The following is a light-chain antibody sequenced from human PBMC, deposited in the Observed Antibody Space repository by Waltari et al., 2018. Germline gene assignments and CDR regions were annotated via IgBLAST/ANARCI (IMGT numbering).Light chain of an antibody. J-gene: IGLJ3*02. CDR1: TRAVGNYNL. CDR3: CSYAGSYTWV. Sequence: QSALTQPASVSGSPGQSITIPCTGTTRAVGNYNLLAWYQQYPGKAPKVMIYDDNRRPSGVSDRFSGSKSGNTASLTISGVQAEDEADYYCCSYAGSYTWVFGGGTKLTVL. CDR2: DDN. V-gene: IGLV2-23*01.